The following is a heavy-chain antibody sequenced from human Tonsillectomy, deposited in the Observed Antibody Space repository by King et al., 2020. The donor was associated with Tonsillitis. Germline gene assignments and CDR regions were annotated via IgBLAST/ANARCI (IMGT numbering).Heavy chain of an antibody. CDR2: IYYSGST. D-gene: IGHD3-10*01. CDR3: ARHEGHYYGSGSYNFDY. J-gene: IGHJ4*02. CDR1: GGSISSSSYY. Sequence: LQLQESGPGLVKPSETLSLTCTVSGGSISSSSYYWGWIRQPPGKGLEWIGSIYYSGSTYYNPSLKSRVTISVDTSKNQFSLKLSSVTAADTAVYYCARHEGHYYGSGSYNFDYWGQGTLVTVSS. V-gene: IGHV4-39*01.